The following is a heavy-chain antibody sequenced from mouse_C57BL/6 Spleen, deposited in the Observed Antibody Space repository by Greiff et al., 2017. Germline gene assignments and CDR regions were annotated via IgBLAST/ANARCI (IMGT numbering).Heavy chain of an antibody. J-gene: IGHJ4*01. V-gene: IGHV1-80*01. CDR3: AREGGYYYGSSPSYAMDY. D-gene: IGHD1-1*01. Sequence: QVQPKQSGAELVKPGASVKISCKASGYAFSSYWMNWEKQRPGKGLEWIGQIYPGDGDTNYNGKFKGKATLTADKSSSTAYMQLSSLTSEDSAVYFCAREGGYYYGSSPSYAMDYWGQGTSVTVSS. CDR2: IYPGDGDT. CDR1: GYAFSSYW.